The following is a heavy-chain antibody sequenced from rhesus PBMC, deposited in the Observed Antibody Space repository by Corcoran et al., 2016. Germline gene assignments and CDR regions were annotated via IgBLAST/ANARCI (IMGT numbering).Heavy chain of an antibody. V-gene: IGHV4-147*01. Sequence: QVLLQESGPGLVKPSETLSLTCAVSGVSLYGHSWPWLRQPPGKGLEWIGYISGNSETTSYNPSLGGRVTISKDTSQNHYSLMLTSMTAADTAVYYCARDAISLDVWGRGVLVTVTS. CDR2: ISGNSETT. J-gene: IGHJ5-2*02. CDR1: GVSLYGHS. CDR3: ARDAISLDV.